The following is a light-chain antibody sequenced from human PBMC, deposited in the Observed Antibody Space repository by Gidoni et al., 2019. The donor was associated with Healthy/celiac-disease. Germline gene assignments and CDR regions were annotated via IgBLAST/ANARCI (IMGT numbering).Light chain of an antibody. CDR2: AAS. J-gene: IGKJ2*01. Sequence: DIQMTQSPSSLSTSVGDRVTITCRASQRISSYLNWYQQKPGKAPKLLIYAASSLQSGVPSRFSGSGSGIDFTLTISSLVPEDFATYYCQQSYSTPYTFGQGTKLEIK. CDR3: QQSYSTPYT. V-gene: IGKV1-39*01. CDR1: QRISSY.